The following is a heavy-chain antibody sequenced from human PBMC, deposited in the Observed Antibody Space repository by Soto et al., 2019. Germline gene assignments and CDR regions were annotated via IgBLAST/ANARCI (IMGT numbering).Heavy chain of an antibody. CDR3: ARHVLGAYGDLNY. J-gene: IGHJ4*02. Sequence: SETLSLTCTVSGGSISSSSYYWGWIRQPPGKGLEWIGSIYYSGSTYYNPSLKSRVTISVDTSKNQFSLKLSSVTAADTAVYYCARHVLGAYGDLNYWGQGTLVTVSS. V-gene: IGHV4-39*01. CDR2: IYYSGST. D-gene: IGHD4-17*01. CDR1: GGSISSSSYY.